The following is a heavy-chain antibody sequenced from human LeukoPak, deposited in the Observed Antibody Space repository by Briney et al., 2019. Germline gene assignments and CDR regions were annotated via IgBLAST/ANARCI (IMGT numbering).Heavy chain of an antibody. Sequence: SETLSLTCAVYGGSFSGYHWTWIRQSPGKGLEWIGDINPSGSTYYNPSLKSRLTISVDPSKNPFSLELRSVTAADTAVYYCARGRHDITMIVVVMTSVSYYLDVWGKGTTVTVS. J-gene: IGHJ6*03. CDR2: INPSGST. CDR3: ARGRHDITMIVVVMTSVSYYLDV. V-gene: IGHV4-34*01. CDR1: GGSFSGYH. D-gene: IGHD3-22*01.